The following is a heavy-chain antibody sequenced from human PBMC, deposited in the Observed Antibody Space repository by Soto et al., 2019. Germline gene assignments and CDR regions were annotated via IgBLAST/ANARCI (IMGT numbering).Heavy chain of an antibody. CDR2: INHSGST. CDR3: ARSGMVRGVISVLTRNWFDP. J-gene: IGHJ5*02. CDR1: GGSFSGYY. V-gene: IGHV4-34*01. D-gene: IGHD3-10*01. Sequence: PSETLSLTCAVYGGSFSGYYWSWIRQPPGKGLEWIGEINHSGSTNYNPSLKSRVTISVDTSKNQFSLKLSSVTAADTAVYYCARSGMVRGVISVLTRNWFDPWAQGTLVTVSS.